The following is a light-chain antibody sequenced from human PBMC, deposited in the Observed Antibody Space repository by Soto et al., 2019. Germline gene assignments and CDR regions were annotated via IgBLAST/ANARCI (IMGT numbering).Light chain of an antibody. J-gene: IGKJ1*01. V-gene: IGKV1-5*01. CDR3: QQYKSYKT. Sequence: DIPMTQSPSTLSASVGDRVTITCRASQTISSGLAWYQQKPGKAPKVLIYDVSILESGVPSRFSGSGSGTEFPLTISSLQPDDFATYYCQQYKSYKTFGQGTKVEIK. CDR1: QTISSG. CDR2: DVS.